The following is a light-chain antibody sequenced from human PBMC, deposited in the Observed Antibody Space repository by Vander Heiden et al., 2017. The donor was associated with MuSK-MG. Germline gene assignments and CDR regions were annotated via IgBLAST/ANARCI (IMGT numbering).Light chain of an antibody. CDR1: QSISSY. CDR3: HQSYSTPLT. CDR2: AAS. V-gene: IGKV1-39*01. J-gene: IGKJ4*01. Sequence: DIQMTQSPSSLSASVGDRVTITCRASQSISSYLNWYQQKPGKAPKLLIYAASSLQSAVPSRFSGSGSGTDFTLTIIRLQPEDFATYYCHQSYSTPLTFGGGTKVEIK.